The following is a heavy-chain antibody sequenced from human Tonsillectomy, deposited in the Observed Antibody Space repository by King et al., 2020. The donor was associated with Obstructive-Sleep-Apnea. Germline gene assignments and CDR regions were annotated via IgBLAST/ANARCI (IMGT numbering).Heavy chain of an antibody. CDR3: ARKYGSGILNWFDP. Sequence: QLQESGPGLVKPSQTLSLTCAVSGGSISSGGYSWSWIRQPPGKGLEWIGYIYYSGSTYYNPSLKSRVTISVDTSKNQFSLKLSSVTAADTAVYYCARKYGSGILNWFDPWGQGTLVTVSS. CDR2: IYYSGST. D-gene: IGHD3-10*01. J-gene: IGHJ5*02. CDR1: GGSISSGGYS. V-gene: IGHV4-30-4*07.